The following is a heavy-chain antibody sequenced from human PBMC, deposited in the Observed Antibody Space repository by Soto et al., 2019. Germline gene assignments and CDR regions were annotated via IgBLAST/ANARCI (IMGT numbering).Heavy chain of an antibody. J-gene: IGHJ5*02. CDR3: ARDQSADSSGYSYWWFDP. Sequence: GASVKVSCKASADTFSSSAFSWVRQAPGQGLEWMGGIIPFFHAANYAQRFQGRVTITADESTSTVYMELSSLRSEDTALYYCARDQSADSSGYSYWWFDPWGQGTLVTVSS. D-gene: IGHD3-22*01. V-gene: IGHV1-69*13. CDR1: ADTFSSSA. CDR2: IIPFFHAA.